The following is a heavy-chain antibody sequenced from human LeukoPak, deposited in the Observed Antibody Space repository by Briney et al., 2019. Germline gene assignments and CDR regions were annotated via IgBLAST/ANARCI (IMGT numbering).Heavy chain of an antibody. J-gene: IGHJ6*03. V-gene: IGHV3-23*01. CDR3: AKSIGSGYYYYYMDV. D-gene: IGHD3-10*01. CDR1: GFTFSSYA. Sequence: GGSLRLSCAASGFTFSSYAMSWVRQAPGKGLEWVSAISGSGGSTYYADSVKGRFTISRDNSKNTLYLQMNSLRAEDTAVYYCAKSIGSGYYYYYMDVWGKGTTVTVSS. CDR2: ISGSGGST.